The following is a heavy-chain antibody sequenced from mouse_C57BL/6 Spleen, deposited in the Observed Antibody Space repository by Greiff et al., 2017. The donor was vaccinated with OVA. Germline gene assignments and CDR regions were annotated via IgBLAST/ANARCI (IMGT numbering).Heavy chain of an antibody. D-gene: IGHD1-2*01. CDR2: INPSTGGT. J-gene: IGHJ2*01. V-gene: IGHV1-42*01. CDR1: GYSFTGYY. CDR3: ARRGTTAVDY. Sequence: VQLQQSGPELVKPGASVKISCKASGYSFTGYYMNWVKQSPEKSLEWIGEINPSTGGTTYNQKFKAKATLTVDKSSSTAYMQLKSLTSEDSAVYYCARRGTTAVDYWGQGTTLTVAS.